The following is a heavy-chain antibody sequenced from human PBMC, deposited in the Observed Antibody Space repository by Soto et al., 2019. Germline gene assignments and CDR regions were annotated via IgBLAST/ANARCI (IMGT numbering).Heavy chain of an antibody. CDR1: GYPFTAYA. V-gene: IGHV1-3*01. CDR3: VRGRCNDETCYSAWHLDY. J-gene: IGHJ4*02. CDR2: TTVANGNT. D-gene: IGHD2-15*01. Sequence: QVHLGQSGAEVKKPGASVRISCSTSGYPFTAYAIHWVRQAPGQRFEWMGWTTVANGNTKYSQKFQGRLTFTRDTSASTAYMRLSSLTSEDTAVYYCVRGRCNDETCYSAWHLDYWGQGTLVTVSS.